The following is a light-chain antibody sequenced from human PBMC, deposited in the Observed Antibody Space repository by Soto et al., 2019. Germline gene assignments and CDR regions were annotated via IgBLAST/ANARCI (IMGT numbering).Light chain of an antibody. Sequence: EIVMTQSPATLSVSPGARATLSCRAMQSVSSNLAWYQQTPGQAPRHLINAASTRATGIPARFSGSGSGTEFTLTISSLQSEDFAVYYWQQYNNWPVFGQVTKVDIK. J-gene: IGKJ1*01. CDR1: QSVSSN. CDR3: QQYNNWPV. V-gene: IGKV3-15*01. CDR2: AAS.